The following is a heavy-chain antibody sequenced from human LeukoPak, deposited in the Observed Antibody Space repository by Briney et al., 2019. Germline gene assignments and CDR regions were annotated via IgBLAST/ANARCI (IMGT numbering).Heavy chain of an antibody. J-gene: IGHJ4*02. CDR2: INQDGREK. CDR3: TRGSGWYPDY. D-gene: IGHD6-19*01. CDR1: GFAFSSFW. Sequence: GGSLRLSCPASGFAFSSFWRSWVGQVPGKGLDWVANINQDGREKNYVDSVKGRFTIFRDNAKNSLYLQMNSLRVEDTAVFYCTRGSGWYPDYWGQGTLVTVSS. V-gene: IGHV3-7*04.